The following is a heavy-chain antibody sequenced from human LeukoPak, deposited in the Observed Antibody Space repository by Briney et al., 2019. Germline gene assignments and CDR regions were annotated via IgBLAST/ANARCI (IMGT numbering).Heavy chain of an antibody. V-gene: IGHV3-66*01. CDR3: ARVGYSYAFDV. CDR1: GFTFSSYG. Sequence: PGRSLRLSCAASGFTFSSYGMHWVRQAPGKGLEWVSVIYSGGSTYYADSVKGRFTISRDNSKNTLYLQMNSLRAEDTAVYYCARVGYSYAFDVWGQGTMVTVSS. CDR2: IYSGGST. J-gene: IGHJ3*01. D-gene: IGHD1-1*01.